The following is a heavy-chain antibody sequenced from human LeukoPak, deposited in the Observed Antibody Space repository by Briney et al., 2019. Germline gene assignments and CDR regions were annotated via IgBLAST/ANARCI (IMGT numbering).Heavy chain of an antibody. Sequence: SVKVSCKASGGTFSSYAISWVRQAPGQGLEWMGGIIPIFGTANYAQKFQGRVTITADESTSTAYMELTSLRSEDTAVYYCARAPDPFGSGSFQTLYYYYYMDVWGKGTTVTVSS. V-gene: IGHV1-69*13. CDR2: IIPIFGTA. CDR3: ARAPDPFGSGSFQTLYYYYYMDV. CDR1: GGTFSSYA. D-gene: IGHD3-10*01. J-gene: IGHJ6*03.